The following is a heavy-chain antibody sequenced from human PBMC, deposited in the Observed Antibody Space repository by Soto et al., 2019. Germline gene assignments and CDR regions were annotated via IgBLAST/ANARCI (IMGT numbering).Heavy chain of an antibody. CDR1: GFTFNNFA. V-gene: IGHV3-30*14. D-gene: IGHD1-1*01. CDR2: ISYDVTYK. CDR3: ANEVDVAFSSVQYGTEV. Sequence: GGSLRLSCAASGFTFNNFAMHWVRQAPGKGLEWVAFISYDVTYKYYADSVRGRFTVYRDNSKSTLFLQMNSLKFEDTAVYVCANEVDVAFSSVQYGTEVWGEGNTVTVSS. J-gene: IGHJ6*04.